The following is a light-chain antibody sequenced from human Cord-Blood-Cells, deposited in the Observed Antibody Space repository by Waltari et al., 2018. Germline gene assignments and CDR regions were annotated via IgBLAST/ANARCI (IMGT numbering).Light chain of an antibody. CDR3: SSYAGSNNFVV. CDR2: EVS. J-gene: IGLJ2*01. CDR1: SSDVGCDNY. Sequence: QSALTQPPSASGHPGQSVTIPCNATSSDVGCDNYVSWYQQHPGKAPKLMIYEVSKRPSGVPDRFSGSKSGNTASLTVSGLQAEDEADYYCSSYAGSNNFVVFGGGTRLTVL. V-gene: IGLV2-8*01.